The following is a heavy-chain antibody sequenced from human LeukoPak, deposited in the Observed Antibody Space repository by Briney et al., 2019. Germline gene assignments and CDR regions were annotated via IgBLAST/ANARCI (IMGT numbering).Heavy chain of an antibody. J-gene: IGHJ5*02. V-gene: IGHV4-30-4*01. CDR3: ARNYYDILTGDNWFDP. Sequence: SQTLSLTCTVSGVSISSGDYYWSWLRQPPGKGLEWIGYIYYSGSTYYNPSLKSRVTISVDTSKNQFSLKLSSVTAADTAVYYCARNYYDILTGDNWFDPWGQGTLVTVSS. D-gene: IGHD3-9*01. CDR1: GVSISSGDYY. CDR2: IYYSGST.